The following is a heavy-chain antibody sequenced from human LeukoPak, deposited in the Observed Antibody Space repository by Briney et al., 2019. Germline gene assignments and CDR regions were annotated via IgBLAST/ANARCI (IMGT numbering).Heavy chain of an antibody. J-gene: IGHJ1*01. CDR2: ISYDGSNK. CDR1: GFTFSSYG. V-gene: IGHV3-30*18. D-gene: IGHD3-22*01. Sequence: GRSLRLSCAASGFTFSSYGMHWVRQAPGKGLEWVAVISYDGSNKYYADSVKGRFTISRDNSKNQLYLQMSSLRAEDTAVYYCAKDLKAPYYYDTSGYEYFQHWGQGTLVTVSS. CDR3: AKDLKAPYYYDTSGYEYFQH.